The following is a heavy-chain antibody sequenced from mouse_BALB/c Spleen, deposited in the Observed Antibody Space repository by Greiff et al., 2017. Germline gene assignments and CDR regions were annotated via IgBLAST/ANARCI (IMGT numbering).Heavy chain of an antibody. Sequence: VQLQQSGPELVKPGASVKISCKASGYSFTGYFMNWVMQSHGKSLEWIGRINPYNGDTFYNQKFKGKATLTVDKSSSTAHMELRSLASEDSAVYYCARRNDYDPYYFDYWGQGTLVTVSA. CDR3: ARRNDYDPYYFDY. CDR1: GYSFTGYF. CDR2: INPYNGDT. J-gene: IGHJ3*01. V-gene: IGHV1-20*02. D-gene: IGHD2-4*01.